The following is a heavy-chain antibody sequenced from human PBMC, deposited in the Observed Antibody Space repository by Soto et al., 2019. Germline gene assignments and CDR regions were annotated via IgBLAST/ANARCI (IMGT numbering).Heavy chain of an antibody. Sequence: GSVKGYYKSCGYDLGAFYKYWVRQAPGRGLEWVGLMDPISGGTDYEERLRDRVTMTRDTSINTACMELRGLRSDDTAIYFCARGRDAASQFSSTQGMDLWGQGTPVTVSS. CDR2: MDPISGGT. CDR3: ARGRDAASQFSSTQGMDL. CDR1: GYDLGAFY. V-gene: IGHV1-2*02. D-gene: IGHD1-1*01. J-gene: IGHJ1*01.